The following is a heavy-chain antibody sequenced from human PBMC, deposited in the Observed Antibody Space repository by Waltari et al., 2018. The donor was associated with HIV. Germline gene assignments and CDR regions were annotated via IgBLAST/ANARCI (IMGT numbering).Heavy chain of an antibody. V-gene: IGHV1-2*06. Sequence: QVQLVQSGAEVKKPGASVKVSCKASGYTFTGYYMHWVRQAPGQGLEWMGRINPNSGGTNYAQKFQGRVTMTLHTSISTAYMELSRLRSDDTAVYYCARGAIYCSSTSCYLPGDYWGQGTLVTVSS. CDR1: GYTFTGYY. CDR3: ARGAIYCSSTSCYLPGDY. D-gene: IGHD2-2*01. CDR2: INPNSGGT. J-gene: IGHJ4*02.